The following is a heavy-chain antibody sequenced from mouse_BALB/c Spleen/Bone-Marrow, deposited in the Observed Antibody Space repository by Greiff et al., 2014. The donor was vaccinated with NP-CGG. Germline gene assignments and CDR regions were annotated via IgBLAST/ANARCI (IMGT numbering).Heavy chain of an antibody. V-gene: IGHV1-87*01. Sequence: QVQLKESGAELARPGASVNLSCKASGYTFTSYWTQWVKQRPGQGLEWIGAIYPGDGDTRYTQKFKGKATLTADKSSSTAYMQLSSLASEDSAVYYCAAYYGSSYWAMDYWGQGTSVTVSS. J-gene: IGHJ4*01. CDR3: AAYYGSSYWAMDY. CDR1: GYTFTSYW. D-gene: IGHD1-1*01. CDR2: IYPGDGDT.